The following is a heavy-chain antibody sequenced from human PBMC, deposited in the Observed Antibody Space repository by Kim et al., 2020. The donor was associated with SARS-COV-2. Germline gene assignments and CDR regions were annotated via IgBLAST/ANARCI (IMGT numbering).Heavy chain of an antibody. CDR1: GFTFSSYA. J-gene: IGHJ4*02. Sequence: ASLRLSCSASGFTFSSYAMHWVRQAPGKGLEYVSAISSNGGSTYYADSVKGRFTISRDNSKNTLYLQMSSLRAEDTAVYYCVKDGMTTVTKGGDYWGQGTLVTVSS. D-gene: IGHD4-17*01. CDR3: VKDGMTTVTKGGDY. CDR2: ISSNGGST. V-gene: IGHV3-64D*09.